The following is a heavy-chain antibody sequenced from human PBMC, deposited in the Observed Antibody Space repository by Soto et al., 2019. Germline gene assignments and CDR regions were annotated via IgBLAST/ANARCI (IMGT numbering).Heavy chain of an antibody. CDR3: ATLDYDSSGPIDY. CDR2: FDPEDGET. J-gene: IGHJ4*02. V-gene: IGHV1-24*01. Sequence: GASLKVSCKVSGYTLTELSMHWVRQAPGKGLEWMGGFDPEDGETIYAQKFKGRVTMTEDTSTDTAYMELSSLRSEDTAVYYCATLDYDSSGPIDYWGQGTLVTVSS. D-gene: IGHD3-22*01. CDR1: GYTLTELS.